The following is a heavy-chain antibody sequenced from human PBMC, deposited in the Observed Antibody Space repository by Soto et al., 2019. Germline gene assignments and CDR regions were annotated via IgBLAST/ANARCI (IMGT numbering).Heavy chain of an antibody. J-gene: IGHJ6*02. CDR1: GFTFSSYG. CDR3: AKVGKRGVTTRTWYYYGMDV. V-gene: IGHV3-30*18. Sequence: GGSLRLSCAASGFTFSSYGMHWVRQAPGKGLEWVAVISYDGSNKYYADSVKGRFTISRDNSKNTLYLQMNSLRAEDTAVYYCAKVGKRGVTTRTWYYYGMDVWGQGTTVTVSS. CDR2: ISYDGSNK. D-gene: IGHD4-4*01.